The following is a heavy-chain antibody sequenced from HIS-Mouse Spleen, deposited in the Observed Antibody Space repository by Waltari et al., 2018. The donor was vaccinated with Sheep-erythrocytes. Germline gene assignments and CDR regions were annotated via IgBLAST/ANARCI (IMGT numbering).Heavy chain of an antibody. D-gene: IGHD1-26*01. J-gene: IGHJ4*02. CDR1: AFTLRSYS. V-gene: IGHV3-21*01. Sequence: EVQLVESGGGLVKPGGSLRLSCAASAFTLRSYSMNWVRQAPGKGLEWVSSISSSSSYIYYADSVKGRFTISRDNAKNSLYLQMNSLRAEDTAVYYCARVASGATFDYWGQGTLVTVSS. CDR3: ARVASGATFDY. CDR2: ISSSSSYI.